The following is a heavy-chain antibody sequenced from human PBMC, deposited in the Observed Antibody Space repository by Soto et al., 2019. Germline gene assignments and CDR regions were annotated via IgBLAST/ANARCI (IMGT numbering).Heavy chain of an antibody. V-gene: IGHV1-58*02. D-gene: IGHD2-21*01. Sequence: GASVKVSCKASGFTFTSSAMQWVRQARGQRLEWIGWIVVGSGNTNYAQKFQERVTITRDMSTSTAYMELSSLRSEDTAVYYCAAFTGQTCGGDCYSVAFDIWGQGTMVTVSS. CDR1: GFTFTSSA. CDR2: IVVGSGNT. CDR3: AAFTGQTCGGDCYSVAFDI. J-gene: IGHJ3*02.